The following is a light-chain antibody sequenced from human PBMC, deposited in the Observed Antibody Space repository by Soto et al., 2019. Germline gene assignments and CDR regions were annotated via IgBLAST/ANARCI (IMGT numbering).Light chain of an antibody. CDR2: GAS. CDR1: QSVSSY. CDR3: QQYNSWPPIT. V-gene: IGKV3-15*01. Sequence: DIVLTQSPATLSLSPGQTATLSCRASQSVSSYLAWYQQKAGQAPRLLIYGASTRATGIPARFSGGGSGTEFTLTISSLQSEDFAVYYCQQYNSWPPITFGQGTRLEIK. J-gene: IGKJ5*01.